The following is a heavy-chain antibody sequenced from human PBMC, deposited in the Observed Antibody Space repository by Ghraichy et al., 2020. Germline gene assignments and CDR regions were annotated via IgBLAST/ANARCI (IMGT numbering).Heavy chain of an antibody. CDR2: IGGSGGST. Sequence: GGSLRLSCAASGFNFSTYAMTWVRQAPGKGLEWVSAIGGSGGSTDYADSVKGRFTIARDNSKNTLYLQMNSLRAKDTAVYYCARDLSDNESSGYYVGPRPGDYWGQGVLVTVSS. D-gene: IGHD3-22*01. CDR3: ARDLSDNESSGYYVGPRPGDY. J-gene: IGHJ4*02. CDR1: GFNFSTYA. V-gene: IGHV3-23*01.